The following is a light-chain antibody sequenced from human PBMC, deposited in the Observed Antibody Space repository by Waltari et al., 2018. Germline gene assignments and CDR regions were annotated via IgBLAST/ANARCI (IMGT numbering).Light chain of an antibody. V-gene: IGKV3-20*01. CDR2: GAH. CDR1: QTVRTTY. Sequence: EIVLTQSPGTLSLSPGERATLSCRASQTVRTTYLAWYQQKPGQAPTLLIYGAHSRATGSPDRFSGSGSGTDFSLTSSSVEPVDFVVSYCQQHDISPLTFGGGTKVEIK. CDR3: QQHDISPLT. J-gene: IGKJ4*01.